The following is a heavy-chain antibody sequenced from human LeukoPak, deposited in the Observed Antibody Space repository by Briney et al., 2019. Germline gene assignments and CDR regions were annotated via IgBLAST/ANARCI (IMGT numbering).Heavy chain of an antibody. CDR3: ARVLKQQGSSAFDI. Sequence: ASVKVSCKASGYTFTGYYMHWVRQAPGQGLEWMGRINPNSGGTNYAQKFQGRVTMTGDTSISTAYMELSRLRSDDTAVYYCARVLKQQGSSAFDIWGQGTMVTVSS. V-gene: IGHV1-2*06. J-gene: IGHJ3*02. D-gene: IGHD6-13*01. CDR2: INPNSGGT. CDR1: GYTFTGYY.